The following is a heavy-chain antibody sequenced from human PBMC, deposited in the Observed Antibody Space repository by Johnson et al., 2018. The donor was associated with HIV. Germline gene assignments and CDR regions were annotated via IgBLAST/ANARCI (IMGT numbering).Heavy chain of an antibody. D-gene: IGHD1-26*01. J-gene: IGHJ3*02. CDR2: ISYDGSNK. Sequence: QVQLVESGGGVVQPGKSLTLSCVVSGLSFSNFGIHWVRQAPGKGPEWVAVISYDGSNKYYADSVEGRFTISRDNFKNTLYLQMNNLRDEDTAVYYCATGVGAKTLTDAFDIWGQGTMVTVSS. V-gene: IGHV3-30*03. CDR1: GLSFSNFG. CDR3: ATGVGAKTLTDAFDI.